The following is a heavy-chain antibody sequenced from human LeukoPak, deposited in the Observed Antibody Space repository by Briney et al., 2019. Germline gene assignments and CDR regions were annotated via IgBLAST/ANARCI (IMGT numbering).Heavy chain of an antibody. J-gene: IGHJ4*02. CDR3: ARNGGYSYGYDPYYFDY. D-gene: IGHD5-18*01. Sequence: GGSLRLSCAASRFTFSSYAMHWVRQAPGKGLEWVAVISYDGSNKYYAESVKGRFTISRDNSKNTLYLQMNSLRAEDTAVYYCARNGGYSYGYDPYYFDYWGQGALVTVSS. V-gene: IGHV3-30*04. CDR2: ISYDGSNK. CDR1: RFTFSSYA.